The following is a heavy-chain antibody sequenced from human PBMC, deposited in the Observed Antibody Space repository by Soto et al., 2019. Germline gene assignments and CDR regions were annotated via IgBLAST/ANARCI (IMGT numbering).Heavy chain of an antibody. J-gene: IGHJ5*02. CDR1: GYTFTSYA. CDR2: INAGNGNT. CDR3: ASGRPRGWFDP. Sequence: SVKVSCKASGYTFTSYAMHWLRQAPGQRLEWMGWINAGNGNTKYSQKFHGRVTITRDTSASTAYMELSSLRSEDTAVYYCASGRPRGWFDPWGQGTLVTVSS. D-gene: IGHD1-1*01. V-gene: IGHV1-3*01.